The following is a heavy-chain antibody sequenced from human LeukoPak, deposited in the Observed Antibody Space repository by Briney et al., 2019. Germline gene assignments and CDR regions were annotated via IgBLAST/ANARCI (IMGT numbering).Heavy chain of an antibody. CDR2: IWYDGSNK. D-gene: IGHD6-19*01. CDR1: GFTFSSYG. CDR3: ARGPRQWLYYFDY. J-gene: IGHJ4*02. V-gene: IGHV3-33*01. Sequence: GGSLRLSCAASGFTFSSYGMHWVRQAPGKGLEWVAVIWYDGSNKYYADSVKGRFTISRDNSKNTLYPQMNSLRAEDTAVYYCARGPRQWLYYFDYWGQGTLVTVSS.